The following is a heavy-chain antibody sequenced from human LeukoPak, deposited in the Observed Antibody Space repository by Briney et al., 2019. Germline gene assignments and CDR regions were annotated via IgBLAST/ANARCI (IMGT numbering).Heavy chain of an antibody. CDR1: GFTFSDYY. V-gene: IGHV3-11*04. D-gene: IGHD5-24*01. CDR3: ARQRWLHLPFDY. J-gene: IGHJ4*02. Sequence: GGSLRLSCAASGFTFSDYYMSWIRQAPGKGLEWVSYISSSGSTIYYADSVKGRFTISRDNAKNSLYLQMNSQRAEDTAVYYCARQRWLHLPFDYWGQGTLVTVSS. CDR2: ISSSGSTI.